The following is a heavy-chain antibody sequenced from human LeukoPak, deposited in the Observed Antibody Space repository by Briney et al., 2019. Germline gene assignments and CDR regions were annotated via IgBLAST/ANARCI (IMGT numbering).Heavy chain of an antibody. CDR2: IYSGGST. CDR1: GFTVSSNY. D-gene: IGHD3-9*01. J-gene: IGHJ4*02. Sequence: GGSLRLSCAASGFTVSSNYMSWVRQAPGKGLEWVSVIYSGGSTYYADSVKGRFTISRDNSKNTLYLQMNSLRAEDTAVYYCASSPGLLRYFDWLYFDYWGQGTLVTVSS. CDR3: ASSPGLLRYFDWLYFDY. V-gene: IGHV3-66*01.